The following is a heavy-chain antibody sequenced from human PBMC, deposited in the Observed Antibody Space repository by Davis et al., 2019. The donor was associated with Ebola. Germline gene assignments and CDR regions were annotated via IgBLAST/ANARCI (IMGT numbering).Heavy chain of an antibody. CDR1: GFTFSDYY. Sequence: LSLTCAASGFTFSDYYMSWIRQAPGKGLEWVSYISSSGSTIYYADSVKGRFTISRDNAKNSLYLQMNSLRAEDTAVYYCARRGIVVVTAKDAFDIWGQGTMVTVSS. CDR3: ARRGIVVVTAKDAFDI. V-gene: IGHV3-11*01. J-gene: IGHJ3*02. D-gene: IGHD2-21*02. CDR2: ISSSGSTI.